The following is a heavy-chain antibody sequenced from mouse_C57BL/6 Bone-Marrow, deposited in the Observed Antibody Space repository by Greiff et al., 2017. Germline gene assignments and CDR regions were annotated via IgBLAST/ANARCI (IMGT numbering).Heavy chain of an antibody. CDR1: GYTFTSYW. CDR2: LNPRNGGT. V-gene: IGHV1-53*01. D-gene: IGHD1-1*01. CDR3: ARSGDTTVVAWYFDV. J-gene: IGHJ1*03. Sequence: VQLQQPGTELVKPGASVKLSCKASGYTFTSYWMHWVQQRPGQGLEWIGNLNPRNGGTNYNEKFKSKAKRTVNKSYSTAYMQHRILTSEDSAVYYCARSGDTTVVAWYFDVWGTGTTVTVSS.